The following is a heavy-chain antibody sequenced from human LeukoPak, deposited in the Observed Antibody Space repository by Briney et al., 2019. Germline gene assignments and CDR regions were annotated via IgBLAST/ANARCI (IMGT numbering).Heavy chain of an antibody. CDR1: GGSISSYY. V-gene: IGHV4-59*01. CDR2: ISYSGST. J-gene: IGHJ4*02. Sequence: PSETLSLTCTVSGGSISSYYWSWIRQPPGKGLEWIGYISYSGSTYYNPSLKSRVTISVDTSKNQFSLKLRTVTAADTAVYYCARGFYSFDYWGQGTLVTVSS. CDR3: ARGFYSFDY.